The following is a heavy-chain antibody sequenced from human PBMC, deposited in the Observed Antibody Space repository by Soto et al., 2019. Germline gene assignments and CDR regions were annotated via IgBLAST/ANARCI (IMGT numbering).Heavy chain of an antibody. V-gene: IGHV4-59*01. J-gene: IGHJ4*02. CDR2: IYYSGST. Sequence: QVQLQESGPGLVKPSETLSLTCTVSGGSISSYYWSWIRQPPGKGLEWIGYIYYSGSTNYNPSLKSRVTISVDTSKNQFSLKLSSVTAADTAVYYCARVGSRSWYGYNYWGQGTLVTVSS. CDR3: ARVGSRSWYGYNY. CDR1: GGSISSYY. D-gene: IGHD6-13*01.